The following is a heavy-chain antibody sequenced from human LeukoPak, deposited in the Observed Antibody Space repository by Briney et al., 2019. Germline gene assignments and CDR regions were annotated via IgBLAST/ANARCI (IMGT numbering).Heavy chain of an antibody. D-gene: IGHD4-17*01. J-gene: IGHJ3*02. Sequence: SGTLSLTCAVSGGSISSNWWSWVRQPPGKGLEWIGSIYHSGSTYYNPSLKSRVTISVDTSKNQFSLKLSSVTAADTAVYYCARDRGDYAFDIWGQGTMVTVSS. V-gene: IGHV4-4*02. CDR3: ARDRGDYAFDI. CDR2: IYHSGST. CDR1: GGSISSNW.